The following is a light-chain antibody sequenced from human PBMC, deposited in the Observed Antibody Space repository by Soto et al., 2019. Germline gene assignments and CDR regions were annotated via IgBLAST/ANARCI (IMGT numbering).Light chain of an antibody. CDR3: QQYNDWPLT. CDR2: DAS. J-gene: IGKJ1*01. V-gene: IGKV1-5*01. Sequence: IPCRASQSISTWLAWFQQKPGKAPDLLIYDASSLESGVPSRFSGSGSGTEFTLTISSLQSEDFALYYCQQYNDWPLTFGQGTKVDIK. CDR1: QSISTW.